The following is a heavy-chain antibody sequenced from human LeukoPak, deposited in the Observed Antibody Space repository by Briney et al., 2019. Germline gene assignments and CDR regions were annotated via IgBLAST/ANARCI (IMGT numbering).Heavy chain of an antibody. CDR2: ISYSGTT. J-gene: IGHJ3*02. V-gene: IGHV4-59*12. CDR3: ARDFHEYSSFVDI. Sequence: PSETLSLTCTVSGGSISSYYWTWIRQPPGKGLEWIGYISYSGTTNYNPSLKSRVTISVDTSKNQFSLKLSSVTAADTAVYYCARDFHEYSSFVDIWGQGTMVTVSS. CDR1: GGSISSYY. D-gene: IGHD6-6*01.